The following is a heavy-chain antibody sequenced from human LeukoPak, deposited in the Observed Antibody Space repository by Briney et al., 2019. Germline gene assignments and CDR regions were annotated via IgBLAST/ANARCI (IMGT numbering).Heavy chain of an antibody. CDR2: ISYDGSNK. V-gene: IGHV3-30*04. CDR1: GFTFSSYA. D-gene: IGHD3-16*02. J-gene: IGHJ6*04. Sequence: GGSLRLSCAASGFTFSSYAMHWVRQAPGKGLEWVAVISYDGSNKYYADSVKGRFTISRDNSKNTPYLQMNSLRAEDTAVYYCARENDYVWGSYRAYYYGMDVWGKGTTVTVSS. CDR3: ARENDYVWGSYRAYYYGMDV.